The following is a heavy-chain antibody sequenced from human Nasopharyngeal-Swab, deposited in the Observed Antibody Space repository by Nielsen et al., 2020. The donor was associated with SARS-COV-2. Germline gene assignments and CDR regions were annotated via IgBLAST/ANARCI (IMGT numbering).Heavy chain of an antibody. V-gene: IGHV3-21*01. Sequence: GESLKISCAASGFTFSTYSMNWVRQAPGKRLEWVSSIRSSSSYIYYADSVKGRFTISRDNAKNSLYLQMNSLRAEDTAVYYCAKSSSGWYKRYSYVMDVWGQGTTVTVSS. CDR1: GFTFSTYS. CDR2: IRSSSSYI. J-gene: IGHJ6*02. D-gene: IGHD6-19*01. CDR3: AKSSSGWYKRYSYVMDV.